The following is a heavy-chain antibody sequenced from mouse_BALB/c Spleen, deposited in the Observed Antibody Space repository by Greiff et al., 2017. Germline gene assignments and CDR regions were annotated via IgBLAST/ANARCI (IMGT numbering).Heavy chain of an antibody. Sequence: VQLQQSGAELVKPGASVKLSCKASGYTFTSYYMYWVKQRPGQGLEWIGEINPSNGGTNFNEKFKSKATLTVDKSSSTAYMQLSSLTSEDSAVYYCTRSSVYYGNPWFAYWGQGTLVTVSA. CDR3: TRSSVYYGNPWFAY. CDR2: INPSNGGT. D-gene: IGHD2-1*01. V-gene: IGHV1S81*02. J-gene: IGHJ3*01. CDR1: GYTFTSYY.